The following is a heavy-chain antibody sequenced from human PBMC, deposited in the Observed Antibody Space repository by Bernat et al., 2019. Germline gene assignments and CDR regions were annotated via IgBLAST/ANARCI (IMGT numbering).Heavy chain of an antibody. CDR2: IWYDGSNK. CDR3: ARGQSIAAYIDY. D-gene: IGHD6-6*01. Sequence: QVQLVESGGGVVQPGRSLRLSCAASGFTFSSYGMHWVRQAPGKGLEWVAVIWYDGSNKYYADSVKGRFTISRDNSKNTLYLQMNSLRAEEPAVYYCARGQSIAAYIDYWGQGTLVTVSS. J-gene: IGHJ4*02. CDR1: GFTFSSYG. V-gene: IGHV3-33*01.